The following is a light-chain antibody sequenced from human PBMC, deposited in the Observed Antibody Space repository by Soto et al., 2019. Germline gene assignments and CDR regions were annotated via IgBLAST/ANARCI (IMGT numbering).Light chain of an antibody. J-gene: IGLJ2*01. Sequence: QSALTQPPSASGTPGQRVTISCSGSGSSIGTNTVNWYRQLPGTAPKLLIYGNNQRPSGVPDRFSGSKSGTSASLAISGLQSEDEAEYYCAAWDGSLNHVLFGGGTKVTVL. CDR2: GNN. V-gene: IGLV1-44*01. CDR3: AAWDGSLNHVL. CDR1: GSSIGTNT.